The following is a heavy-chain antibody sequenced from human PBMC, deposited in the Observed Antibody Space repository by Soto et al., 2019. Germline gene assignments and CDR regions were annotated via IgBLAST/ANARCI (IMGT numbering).Heavy chain of an antibody. D-gene: IGHD3-3*01. CDR2: IYYSGST. V-gene: IGHV4-31*03. CDR3: ARGSGYYDFWSAHSAPQGGMDV. J-gene: IGHJ6*02. CDR1: GGSISSGGYY. Sequence: PSETLSLTCTVSGGSISSGGYYWSWIRQHPGKGLEWIGYIYYSGSTYYNPSLKSRVTISVDTSKNQFSLKLSSVTAADTAVYYCARGSGYYDFWSAHSAPQGGMDVWGQGTTVTVYS.